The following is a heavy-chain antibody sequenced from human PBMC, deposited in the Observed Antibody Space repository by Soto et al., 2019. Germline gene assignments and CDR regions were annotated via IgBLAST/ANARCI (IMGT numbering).Heavy chain of an antibody. CDR2: MFHGGTT. V-gene: IGHV4-59*01. J-gene: IGHJ4*02. D-gene: IGHD3-16*01. CDR3: ARERKGFGYMEY. Sequence: QVQLQESGPGLVKPSETLSLNCTGSGSITGYYWSWIRQHPGKRLEWIGYMFHGGTTKYNPSLKSRVTLSLDTSKTQFSLSLTSVTAADTALYYCARERKGFGYMEYWGQGALVTVSS. CDR1: GSITGYY.